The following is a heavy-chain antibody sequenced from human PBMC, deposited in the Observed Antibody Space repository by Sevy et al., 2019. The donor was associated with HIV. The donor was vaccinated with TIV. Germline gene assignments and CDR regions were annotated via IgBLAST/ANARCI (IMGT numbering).Heavy chain of an antibody. CDR1: GFTFSSYA. D-gene: IGHD5-12*01. CDR2: ISGSGGST. CDR3: ATLGYSGYDDVLDY. J-gene: IGHJ4*02. Sequence: GGSLRLSCAASGFTFSSYAMSWVRLAPGKGLEWVSAISGSGGSTYYADSVKGRFTISRDNSKNTLYLQMNSLRAEDTAVYYCATLGYSGYDDVLDYWGQGTLVTVSS. V-gene: IGHV3-23*01.